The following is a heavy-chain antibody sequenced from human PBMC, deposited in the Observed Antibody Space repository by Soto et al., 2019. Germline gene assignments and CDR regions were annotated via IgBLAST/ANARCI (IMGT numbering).Heavy chain of an antibody. CDR2: ISGYNGNT. D-gene: IGHD4-4*01. CDR1: GYTFRSYG. J-gene: IGHJ6*03. Sequence: ASVKVSCKASGYTFRSYGISWVRQAPGQGPEWMGWISGYNGNTHYPRKFQGKVTMSTDTSTSTAYMELRSLRSDETAVYYCAKADSNYAGRFSYYYMDVWGNGTLVTVSS. CDR3: AKADSNYAGRFSYYYMDV. V-gene: IGHV1-18*01.